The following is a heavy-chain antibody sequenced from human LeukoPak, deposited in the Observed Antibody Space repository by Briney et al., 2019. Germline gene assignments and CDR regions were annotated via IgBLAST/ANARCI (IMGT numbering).Heavy chain of an antibody. CDR1: GGSISSYY. Sequence: SETLSLTCTVSGGSISSYYWNCIRQPPRKGLEWIGYSYYNGATNYSPSLKSRVTISVDTSKSQFSLKLSSVTAADTAVYSCARHGSGGSSYTYFDSWGQGTLVTVSS. D-gene: IGHD2-15*01. CDR2: SYYNGAT. J-gene: IGHJ4*02. V-gene: IGHV4-59*08. CDR3: ARHGSGGSSYTYFDS.